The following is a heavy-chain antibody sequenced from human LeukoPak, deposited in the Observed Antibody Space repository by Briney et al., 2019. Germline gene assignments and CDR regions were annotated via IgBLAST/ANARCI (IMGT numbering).Heavy chain of an antibody. J-gene: IGHJ4*02. CDR2: IIPIFGTA. D-gene: IGHD3-9*01. CDR1: GGTFSSYA. V-gene: IGHV1-69*05. Sequence: ASVKVSCKASGGTFSSYAISWVRQAPGQGLEWMGGIIPIFGTANYAQKFQGRVTITTDESTSTAYMELSSLRSEDTAVYYCARDRDILTGYYSSWGQGTLVTVSS. CDR3: ARDRDILTGYYSS.